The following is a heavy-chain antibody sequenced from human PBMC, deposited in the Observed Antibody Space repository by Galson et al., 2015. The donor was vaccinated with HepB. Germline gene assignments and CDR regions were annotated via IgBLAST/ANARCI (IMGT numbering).Heavy chain of an antibody. Sequence: SLRLSCAASGFTFSSYSINWVRQAPGKGLEWVSSISSSSNYIYYADSVKGRFTISRDNAKNSLYLQMNSLRAEDSAVYYCARGWEQYFDYWGQGTLVTVSS. J-gene: IGHJ4*02. V-gene: IGHV3-21*01. CDR1: GFTFSSYS. D-gene: IGHD1-26*01. CDR2: ISSSSNYI. CDR3: ARGWEQYFDY.